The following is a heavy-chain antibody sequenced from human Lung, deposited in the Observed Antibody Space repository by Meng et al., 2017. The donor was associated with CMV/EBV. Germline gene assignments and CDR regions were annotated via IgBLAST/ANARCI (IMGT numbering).Heavy chain of an antibody. CDR2: IYHSGST. Sequence: ISSSNWWSWVRQPPGKGLEWIGEIYHSGSTNYNPSLKSRVTISVDKSKNQFSLKLSSVTAADTAVHYCASEGEYYYDSSGYYGYFDYWGQGTLVTVSS. J-gene: IGHJ4*02. D-gene: IGHD3-22*01. CDR1: ISSSNW. V-gene: IGHV4-4*02. CDR3: ASEGEYYYDSSGYYGYFDY.